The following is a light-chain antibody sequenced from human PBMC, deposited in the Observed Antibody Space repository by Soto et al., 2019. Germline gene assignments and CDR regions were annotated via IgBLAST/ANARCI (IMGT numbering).Light chain of an antibody. CDR3: SSYTSSSTHNYV. CDR1: SSDVGGYNY. Sequence: QSALTQPASVSGSPGQSITISCTGTSSDVGGYNYVSWYQQHPGKAPKLMIYDVSNRPSGVSNRFSGSKSGTMASLTISGLQAEDEADYYCSSYTSSSTHNYVFGTGTKVTVL. J-gene: IGLJ1*01. CDR2: DVS. V-gene: IGLV2-14*01.